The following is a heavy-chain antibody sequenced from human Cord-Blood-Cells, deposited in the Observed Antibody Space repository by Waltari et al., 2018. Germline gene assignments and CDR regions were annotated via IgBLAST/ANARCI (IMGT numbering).Heavy chain of an antibody. Sequence: VQLVQSGAEVKKPGGSLRLSCAASGFTFSSYWMRWVRQAPGKGLEWVANIKQDGSEKYYVDSVKGRFTISRDNAKNSLYLQMNSLRAEDTAVYYCARDGSYGDYDYWGQGTLVTVSS. D-gene: IGHD4-17*01. CDR1: GFTFSSYW. CDR3: ARDGSYGDYDY. CDR2: IKQDGSEK. J-gene: IGHJ4*02. V-gene: IGHV3-7*01.